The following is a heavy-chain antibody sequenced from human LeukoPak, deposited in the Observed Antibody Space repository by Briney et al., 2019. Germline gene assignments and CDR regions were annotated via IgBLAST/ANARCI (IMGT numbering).Heavy chain of an antibody. CDR1: GFTFSNHA. CDR3: ARAYYDFWSGYQNYGMDV. J-gene: IGHJ6*02. CDR2: IWYDGSNK. Sequence: PGRSLRLSCAASGFTFSNHAMYWIRQAPGKGLEWVAVIWYDGSNKYYADSVKGRFTISRDNSKNTLYLQMNSLRAEDTAVYYCARAYYDFWSGYQNYGMDVWGQGTTVTVSS. D-gene: IGHD3-3*01. V-gene: IGHV3-33*08.